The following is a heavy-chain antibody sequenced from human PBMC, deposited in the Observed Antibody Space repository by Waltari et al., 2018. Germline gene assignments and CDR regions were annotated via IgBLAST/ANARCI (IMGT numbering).Heavy chain of an antibody. CDR2: LIPIFGTA. CDR3: ARICSSTSCYSYYYYGMDV. J-gene: IGHJ6*02. V-gene: IGHV1-69*13. CDR1: GGTFSSYA. Sequence: QVQLVQSGAEVKKPGSSVKVSCKASGGTFSSYAISWVRQAPGQGLEWMAGLIPIFGTANYAKKFQGRATMTADESTSTAYMELSSLRSEDTAVYYCARICSSTSCYSYYYYGMDVWGQGTTVTVSS. D-gene: IGHD2-2*01.